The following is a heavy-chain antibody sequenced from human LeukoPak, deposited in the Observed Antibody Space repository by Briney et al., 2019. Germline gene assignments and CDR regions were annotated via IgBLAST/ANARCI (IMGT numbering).Heavy chain of an antibody. CDR1: GGSFSGYY. CDR2: INHSGST. CDR3: ALFHYYDSSGYSV. Sequence: SETLSLTCAVYGGSFSGYYWSWIRQPPGKGLEWIGEINHSGSTNYNPSLKSRVTISVDTSKNQFSLKLSSVTAADTAVYYCALFHYYDSSGYSVWGQGTTVTVSS. V-gene: IGHV4-34*01. D-gene: IGHD3-22*01. J-gene: IGHJ6*02.